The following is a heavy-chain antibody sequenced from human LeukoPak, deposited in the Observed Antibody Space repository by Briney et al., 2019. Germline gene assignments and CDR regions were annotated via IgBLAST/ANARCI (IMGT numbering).Heavy chain of an antibody. CDR3: AKHDNGDYEDYFDY. CDR2: ISSSGSTV. CDR1: GFSFNRNS. Sequence: PGGSLRLSCVGSGFSFNRNSMIWVRQAPGKGLEWLSSISSSGSTVYYADSVEGRFAISRDNAKNSLYLDMSSLRAEDTAVYYCAKHDNGDYEDYFDYWGQGTLVTVSS. J-gene: IGHJ4*02. V-gene: IGHV3-48*04. D-gene: IGHD4-17*01.